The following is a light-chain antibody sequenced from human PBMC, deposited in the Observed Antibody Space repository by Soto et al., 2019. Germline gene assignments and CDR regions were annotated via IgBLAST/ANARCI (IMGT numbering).Light chain of an antibody. V-gene: IGKV1-9*01. CDR1: QGISSY. J-gene: IGKJ5*01. Sequence: DIQLTQSPSFLSASVGDRVTITCRASQGISSYLAWYQQKPGKAPKILIYAASTLQSWVPLRFSGSGSGTDFTLTISSLQPEDFSTDYCQQLNSYPITFGQGTRLEIK. CDR3: QQLNSYPIT. CDR2: AAS.